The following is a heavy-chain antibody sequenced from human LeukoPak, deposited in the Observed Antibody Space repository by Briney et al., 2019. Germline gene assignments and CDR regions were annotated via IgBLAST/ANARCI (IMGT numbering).Heavy chain of an antibody. J-gene: IGHJ4*02. CDR3: ARAVTAPFSFDY. CDR1: GGYISSYY. Sequence: SETLSLTCSVSGGYISSYYWSWIRQPAGKGLESIGHISTSGSTNYNPSLKSRVTISVDTSKNQFSLKLSSVTAADTAVYYCARAVTAPFSFDYWGQGTLVTVSS. D-gene: IGHD2-21*02. CDR2: ISTSGST. V-gene: IGHV4-4*07.